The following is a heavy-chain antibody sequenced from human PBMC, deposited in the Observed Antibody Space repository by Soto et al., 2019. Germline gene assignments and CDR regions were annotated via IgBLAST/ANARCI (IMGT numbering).Heavy chain of an antibody. Sequence: GASVRVSCKASGSGFISSGIQWVRQAHGQRLEWIGWIVVASGQTNYAQNFQGRVAITRDTSTATAYIELTGLTSEDTAVYFCSADRPDIGVGWWVWGQGTTVTVSS. CDR3: SADRPDIGVGWWV. J-gene: IGHJ6*02. CDR2: IVVASGQT. V-gene: IGHV1-58*02. CDR1: GSGFISSG. D-gene: IGHD2-15*01.